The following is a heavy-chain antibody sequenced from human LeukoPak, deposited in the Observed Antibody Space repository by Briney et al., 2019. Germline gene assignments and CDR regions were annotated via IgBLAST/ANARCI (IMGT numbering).Heavy chain of an antibody. D-gene: IGHD7-27*01. CDR2: INPDGSTT. CDR3: VRALLGTSDY. J-gene: IGHJ4*02. CDR1: GXTFSSSW. V-gene: IGHV3-74*01. Sequence: GGSLRLSCAASGXTFSSSWVHWVRQAPGKGLVWVSRINPDGSTTNYADSVKGRFTISRDNANNMLYLLMNSLRVDDTAVYYCVRALLGTSDYWGRGTLVTVSS.